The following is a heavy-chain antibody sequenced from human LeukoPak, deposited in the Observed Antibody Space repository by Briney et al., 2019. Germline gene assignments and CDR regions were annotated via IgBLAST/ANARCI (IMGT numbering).Heavy chain of an antibody. CDR1: GFTFSRYS. Sequence: GGSLRLSCAASGFTFSRYSMNWVRQAPGKGLEWVSYISSFSGTINYADSVKGRFTISRDNAKNSLYLQMNSLRAEDTAVYYCARDQGGVGYWGQGTLVTVSS. CDR3: ARDQGGVGY. J-gene: IGHJ4*02. D-gene: IGHD3-16*01. CDR2: ISSFSGTI. V-gene: IGHV3-48*01.